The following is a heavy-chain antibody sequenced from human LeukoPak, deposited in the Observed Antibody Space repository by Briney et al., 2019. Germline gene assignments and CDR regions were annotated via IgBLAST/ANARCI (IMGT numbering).Heavy chain of an antibody. Sequence: PGGSLRLSCAASGFTFSSYSMNWVRQAPGKGLEWVSSISSSSSYIYYADSVKGRFTISRDNAKNSLYLQMNSLRAEDTAVYYCARDGWLQALVWFDPRGQGTLVTVSS. D-gene: IGHD5-24*01. CDR1: GFTFSSYS. J-gene: IGHJ5*02. V-gene: IGHV3-21*01. CDR2: ISSSSSYI. CDR3: ARDGWLQALVWFDP.